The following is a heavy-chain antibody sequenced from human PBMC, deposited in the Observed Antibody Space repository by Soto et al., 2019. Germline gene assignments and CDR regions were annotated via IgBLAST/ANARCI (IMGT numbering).Heavy chain of an antibody. D-gene: IGHD6-19*01. V-gene: IGHV1-2*02. CDR2: INPNSGGT. CDR1: GYTFSGFY. J-gene: IGHJ4*02. CDR3: ASAAVTGTAGLDF. Sequence: VASVKVSCKASGYTFSGFYMHWVRQAPVQGLEWMGWINPNSGGTKSAEKFQGRVTMTRDTSISTAYMELSRLTSDDTAVYYCASAAVTGTAGLDFWGQGTQVTVSS.